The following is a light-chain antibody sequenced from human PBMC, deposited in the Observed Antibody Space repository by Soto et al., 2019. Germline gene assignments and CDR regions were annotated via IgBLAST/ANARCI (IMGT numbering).Light chain of an antibody. Sequence: GVPQSPGTLSFSPGERATLSCRASQSVSSSYLAWYQQKPGQAPRLLIYGASSRATGIPDRFSGSGSGTDFTLTISRLEPEDFAVYYCQQYGSSPRTFAQVT. CDR3: QQYGSSPRT. CDR2: GAS. CDR1: QSVSSSY. J-gene: IGKJ1*01. V-gene: IGKV3-20*01.